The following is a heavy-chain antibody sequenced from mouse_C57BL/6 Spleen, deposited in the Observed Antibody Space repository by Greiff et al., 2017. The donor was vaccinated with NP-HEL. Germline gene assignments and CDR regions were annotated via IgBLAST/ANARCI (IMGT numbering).Heavy chain of an antibody. J-gene: IGHJ3*01. V-gene: IGHV1-26*01. CDR1: GYTFTDYY. CDR3: ARGDYGVAY. D-gene: IGHD2-4*01. Sequence: VQLQQSGPELVKPGASVKISCKASGYTFTDYYMNWVKQSHGKSLEWIGDINPNNGGTSYNQKFKGKATLTVDKSSSTAYMELRSLTSEDSAVYYCARGDYGVAYWGQGTLVTVSA. CDR2: INPNNGGT.